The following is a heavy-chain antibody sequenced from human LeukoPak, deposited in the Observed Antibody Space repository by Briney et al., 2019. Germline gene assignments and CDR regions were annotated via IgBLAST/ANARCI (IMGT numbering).Heavy chain of an antibody. J-gene: IGHJ4*02. V-gene: IGHV3-23*01. D-gene: IGHD6-13*01. Sequence: GGSLRLSCAASGFTFSSYAMSWVRQAPGKGLEWVSAISPSADSTSYADSVKGRFAISRDNSKNTVYLQMDSLRAEDTAVYYCAERESSSSWYNYFDYGGQGTLVTVSS. CDR2: ISPSADST. CDR1: GFTFSSYA. CDR3: AERESSSSWYNYFDY.